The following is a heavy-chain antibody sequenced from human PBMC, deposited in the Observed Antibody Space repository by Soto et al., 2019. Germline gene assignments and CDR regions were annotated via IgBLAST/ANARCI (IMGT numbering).Heavy chain of an antibody. CDR2: ISYDGGDK. Sequence: GGSLRLSCAASGLTFSDYGMHWVRQAPGKGLEWVAVISYDGGDKSYAESVKGRFTISRDNSKNTLYLQMNSLRPGDTGLYYCAKSPYWTQGPVDYWGQGTLVTVSS. J-gene: IGHJ4*02. V-gene: IGHV3-30*18. CDR1: GLTFSDYG. CDR3: AKSPYWTQGPVDY. D-gene: IGHD1-1*01.